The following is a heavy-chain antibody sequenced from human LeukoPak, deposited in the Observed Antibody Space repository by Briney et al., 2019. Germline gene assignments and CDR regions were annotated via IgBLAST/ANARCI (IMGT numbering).Heavy chain of an antibody. D-gene: IGHD1-26*01. CDR2: IRYDGSNK. CDR3: ARFSGSSPHFDY. Sequence: GGSLILSCAASGFTFSTYSMNWVRQAPGKALEWVAFIRYDGSNKYYADSVKGRFTISRDNSKNTLYLQMNSLRAEDTAVYYCARFSGSSPHFDYWGQGTLVTVSS. V-gene: IGHV3-30*02. CDR1: GFTFSTYS. J-gene: IGHJ4*02.